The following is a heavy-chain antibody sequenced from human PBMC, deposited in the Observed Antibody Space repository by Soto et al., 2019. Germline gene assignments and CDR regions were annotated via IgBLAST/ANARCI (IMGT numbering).Heavy chain of an antibody. D-gene: IGHD5-18*01. V-gene: IGHV4-34*01. CDR1: GGSFSGYY. CDR2: INHSGST. Sequence: SETLSLTCAVYGGSFSGYYWSWIRQPPGKGLEWIGEINHSGSTNYNPSLKSRVTISVDTSKNQFSLKLSSVTAADTAVYYCARGRNTAMGTYYYYGMDVWGQGTTVTVSS. CDR3: ARGRNTAMGTYYYYGMDV. J-gene: IGHJ6*02.